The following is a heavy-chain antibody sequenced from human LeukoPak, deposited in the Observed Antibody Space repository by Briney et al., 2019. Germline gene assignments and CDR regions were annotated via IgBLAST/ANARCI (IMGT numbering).Heavy chain of an antibody. CDR1: GFTFSSYA. V-gene: IGHV3-30*09. CDR2: TSYDGSNK. D-gene: IGHD6-19*01. CDR3: ARDQIAVAGSPSWFDS. J-gene: IGHJ5*01. Sequence: TGGSLRLSCAASGFTFSSYAMHWVRQAPGKGLEWVAVTSYDGSNKYYADPVKGRFAISRDDSKNTLYLQMNSLRAEDTAVYYCARDQIAVAGSPSWFDSWGQGTLVTVSS.